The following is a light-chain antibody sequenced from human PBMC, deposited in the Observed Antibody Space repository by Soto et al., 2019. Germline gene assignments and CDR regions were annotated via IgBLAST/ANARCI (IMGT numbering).Light chain of an antibody. J-gene: IGLJ1*01. Sequence: QSVLTQPASVSGSPGQSITISCTGTSSDVGGFNSVSWYQLRPGTAPKLILYDAVDRPSGVSYRFSGSKSGNTASLTISGLQAADEADYFCSSYTSNMTNVFGSGTKVTVL. CDR3: SSYTSNMTNV. CDR1: SSDVGGFNS. CDR2: DAV. V-gene: IGLV2-14*03.